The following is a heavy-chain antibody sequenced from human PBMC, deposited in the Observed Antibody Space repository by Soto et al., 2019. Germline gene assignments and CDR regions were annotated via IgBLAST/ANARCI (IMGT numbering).Heavy chain of an antibody. CDR2: ISGSGDST. V-gene: IGHV3-23*01. J-gene: IGHJ4*02. D-gene: IGHD3-3*01. Sequence: PGGSLRLSCAGSGFTFSNYAMSWVRQAPGKVLGWVSAISGSGDSTYYANSVKGRFTISRDNSKNTLYLQMNSLRAEDTAVYYCAKDTPQEWLLVFHYWGQGTLVTVSS. CDR3: AKDTPQEWLLVFHY. CDR1: GFTFSNYA.